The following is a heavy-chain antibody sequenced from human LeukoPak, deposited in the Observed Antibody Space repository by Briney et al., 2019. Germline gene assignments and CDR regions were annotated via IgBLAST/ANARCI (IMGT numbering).Heavy chain of an antibody. J-gene: IGHJ4*02. CDR3: ARARGYGIHYFDY. CDR1: GHTFTGYY. CDR2: INPNSGGT. V-gene: IGHV1-2*06. Sequence: GASVKVSCKASGHTFTGYYMHWVRQAPGQGLEWMGRINPNSGGTNYAQKFQGRVTMTRDTSISTAYMELSRLRSDDTAVYYCARARGYGIHYFDYWSQGTLVTVSS. D-gene: IGHD3-16*01.